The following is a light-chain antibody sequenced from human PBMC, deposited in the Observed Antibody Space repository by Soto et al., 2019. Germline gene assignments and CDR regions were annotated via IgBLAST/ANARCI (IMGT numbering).Light chain of an antibody. J-gene: IGKJ2*01. CDR2: AAS. V-gene: IGKV1-39*01. CDR1: QSVGSY. Sequence: DIQITQSPSSLSASVGDSVTIACRSSQSVGSYLHWFQQKPGKAPELLIYAASSVHIGVPSRFSGGGSGTDFTITITSLLPESLATYVCQQSYSTPHTFGKGTKLDI. CDR3: QQSYSTPHT.